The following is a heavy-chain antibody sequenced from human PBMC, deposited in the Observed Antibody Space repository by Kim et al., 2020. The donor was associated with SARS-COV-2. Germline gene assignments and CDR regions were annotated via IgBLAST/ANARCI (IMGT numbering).Heavy chain of an antibody. J-gene: IGHJ4*02. V-gene: IGHV1-3*01. CDR3: ARGVELLLDY. Sequence: KYSPKFQGRVNITRETSASTAYMDLSSLGSEDTAVYYCARGVELLLDYWGQGTLVTVSS. D-gene: IGHD2-15*01.